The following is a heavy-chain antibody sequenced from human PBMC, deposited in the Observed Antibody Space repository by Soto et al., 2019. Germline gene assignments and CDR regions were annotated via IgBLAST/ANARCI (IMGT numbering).Heavy chain of an antibody. D-gene: IGHD1-26*01. CDR1: GDPITTGGFY. CDR3: ATDATSGSSYKNFFDP. CDR2: IHHSGKA. J-gene: IGHJ5*02. Sequence: LSLTCTVSGDPITTGGFYWSWIRHHPGKGLEWIGYIHHSGKAYYSPSLESRATISVDTSKSQFFLKLTSMTAADTAVYYCATDATSGSSYKNFFDPWGQGIPVTVSS. V-gene: IGHV4-31*03.